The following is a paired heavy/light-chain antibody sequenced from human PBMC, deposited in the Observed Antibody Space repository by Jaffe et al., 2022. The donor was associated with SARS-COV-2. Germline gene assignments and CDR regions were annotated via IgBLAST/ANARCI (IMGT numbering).Light chain of an antibody. Sequence: EIVLTQSPATLSLSPGERATLSCRASQSVSSYLAWYQQKPGQAPRLLIYDASNRATGIPARFSGSGSGTDFTLTISSLEPLDFAVYYCQQRANWPLTFGGGTKVYIK. CDR2: DAS. V-gene: IGKV3-11*01. CDR1: QSVSSY. J-gene: IGKJ4*01. CDR3: QQRANWPLT.
Heavy chain of an antibody. V-gene: IGHV3-23*01. CDR1: GFTFTSYA. CDR2: ISGGGDYT. CDR3: AKTHGFGSARWYGLASEAFDI. J-gene: IGHJ3*02. Sequence: EVQLLESGGGLVQPGGSLRLSCAASGFTFTSYAMSWVRQAPGKGLVWVASISGGGDYTKYADSVKGRFTISRDNSKNTLYVQMNSLRAEDTAVYYCAKTHGFGSARWYGLASEAFDIWGQGTMVTVSA. D-gene: IGHD6-13*01.